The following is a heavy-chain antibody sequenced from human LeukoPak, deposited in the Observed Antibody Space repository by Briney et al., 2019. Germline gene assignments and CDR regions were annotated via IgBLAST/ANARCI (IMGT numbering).Heavy chain of an antibody. CDR2: INHSGST. J-gene: IGHJ6*03. CDR1: GGSFSGYY. D-gene: IGHD5-18*01. V-gene: IGHV4-34*01. CDR3: ARVWRYTAMVTDYYYMDV. Sequence: SETLTLTCAVSGGSFSGYYLGWIRQPPGKGLEWIGEINHSGSTNYNPSLKSRVTISVDTSKTQFSLKLSSVIAADTAVYYCARVWRYTAMVTDYYYMDVWGKGTTVTVSS.